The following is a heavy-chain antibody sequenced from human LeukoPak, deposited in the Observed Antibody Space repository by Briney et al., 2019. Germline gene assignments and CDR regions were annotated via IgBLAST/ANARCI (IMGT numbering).Heavy chain of an antibody. Sequence: ASVKVSCKASGYTFTGYYMHWVRQAPGQGLEWMGWINPNSGGTNYAQKFQGRVTMTTDTSTSTAYMELRSLRSDDTAVYYCARDQGYYYYYMDVWGKGTTVTVSS. V-gene: IGHV1-2*02. CDR3: ARDQGYYYYYMDV. CDR1: GYTFTGYY. J-gene: IGHJ6*03. CDR2: INPNSGGT.